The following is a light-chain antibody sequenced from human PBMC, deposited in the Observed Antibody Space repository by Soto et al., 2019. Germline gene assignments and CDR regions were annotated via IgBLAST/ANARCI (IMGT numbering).Light chain of an antibody. J-gene: IGLJ1*01. V-gene: IGLV1-44*01. CDR2: TNS. Sequence: QSVLTQPPSASGTPGQRGTMSCSGSSSNIGSNTVIWYQQLRVAAPKLIIYTNSQRPSGVPVRFSGSKSGTSASLAISGLQSEDEADYYCAVWDDSLYVFGRGTKLTVL. CDR3: AVWDDSLYV. CDR1: SSNIGSNT.